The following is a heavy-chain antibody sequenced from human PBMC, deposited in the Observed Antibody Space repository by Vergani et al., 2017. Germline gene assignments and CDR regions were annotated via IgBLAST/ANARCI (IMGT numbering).Heavy chain of an antibody. Sequence: EVHLVESGGGLVLPGRSLRLSCAASGFTFDDYAMHWVRQAPGKGLEWVSGISWNSDSIGYADSVKDRFTISRDNAKNSLHLQMNSLRTEDTALYYCAKDKGANDRGSLDDWGQGTLVTVCS. CDR1: GFTFDDYA. J-gene: IGHJ4*02. CDR2: ISWNSDSI. CDR3: AKDKGANDRGSLDD. V-gene: IGHV3-9*01. D-gene: IGHD3-10*02.